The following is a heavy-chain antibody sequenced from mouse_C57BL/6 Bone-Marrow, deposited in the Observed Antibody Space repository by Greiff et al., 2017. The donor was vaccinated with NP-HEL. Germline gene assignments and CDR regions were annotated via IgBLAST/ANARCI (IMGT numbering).Heavy chain of an antibody. Sequence: EVKLVESGGDLVKPGGSLKLSCAASGFTFSSYGMSWVRQTPDKRLEWVATISSGGSYTDYPDSVKGRFTISRDNAKNTLYLQMSSLKSEDTAMYYCARHYYGSSWYYYAMDYWGQGTSVTVSS. D-gene: IGHD1-1*01. CDR1: GFTFSSYG. CDR3: ARHYYGSSWYYYAMDY. J-gene: IGHJ4*01. CDR2: ISSGGSYT. V-gene: IGHV5-6*01.